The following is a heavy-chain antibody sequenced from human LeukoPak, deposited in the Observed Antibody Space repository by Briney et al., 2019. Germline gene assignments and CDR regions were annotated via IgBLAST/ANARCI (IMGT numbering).Heavy chain of an antibody. CDR3: AKDRSAEYYFDY. J-gene: IGHJ4*02. CDR1: GFTFSSYG. V-gene: IGHV3-30*02. Sequence: PGRSLRLSCGASGFTFSSYGMHWVRQAPGKGLGWVAFIRYDGSNKYYADSVKGRFTISRDNSKNTLYLQMNSLRAEDTAVYYCAKDRSAEYYFDYWGQGTLVTVSS. CDR2: IRYDGSNK.